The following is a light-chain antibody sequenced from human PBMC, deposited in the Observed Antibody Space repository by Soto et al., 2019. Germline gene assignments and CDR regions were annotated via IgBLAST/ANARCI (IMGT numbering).Light chain of an antibody. CDR3: LSFDSSLSVG. CDR1: SSNIGAGYD. Sequence: QSVLTQPPSVSGAPGQRVTISCTGSSSNIGAGYDVHWYQQLPGRAPKLLIYGNTNRPTGVPDRFSGSKSGTSASLAITGLQAEDEADYYCLSFDSSLSVGLGGGTKLTVL. V-gene: IGLV1-40*01. J-gene: IGLJ2*01. CDR2: GNT.